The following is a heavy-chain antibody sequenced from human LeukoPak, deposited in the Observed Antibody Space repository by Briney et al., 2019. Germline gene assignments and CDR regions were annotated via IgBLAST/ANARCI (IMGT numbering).Heavy chain of an antibody. Sequence: PSETLSLTCIVSGGSISSYYWSWIRQPPGKGLEWIGSIYYSGSTYYNPSLKSRVTISVDTSKNQFSLKLSSVTAADTAVYYCARGPGYYYDSSGYYGAFDIWGQGTMVTVSS. CDR3: ARGPGYYYDSSGYYGAFDI. CDR2: IYYSGST. CDR1: GGSISSYY. D-gene: IGHD3-22*01. V-gene: IGHV4-59*05. J-gene: IGHJ3*02.